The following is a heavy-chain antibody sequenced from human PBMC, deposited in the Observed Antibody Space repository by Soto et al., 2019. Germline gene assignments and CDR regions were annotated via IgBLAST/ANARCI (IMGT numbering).Heavy chain of an antibody. J-gene: IGHJ6*01. CDR2: IYWDDDK. CDR1: AFSLSTGGVG. D-gene: IGHD2-21*02. V-gene: IGHV2-5*02. CDR3: IQSRCGGDCLQSYASYDDYGMDV. Sequence: QITLKESGPTLVKPTQTLTLTCTFSAFSLSTGGVGVGWIRQPPGKALEWLALIYWDDDKRYSPSLRSRLTITKDTSKNQVVLTMTNMDPVDTATYYCIQSRCGGDCLQSYASYDDYGMDVW.